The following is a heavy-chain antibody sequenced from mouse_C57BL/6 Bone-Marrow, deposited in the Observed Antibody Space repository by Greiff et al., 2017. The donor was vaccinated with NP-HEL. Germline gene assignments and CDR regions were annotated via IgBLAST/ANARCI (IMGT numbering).Heavy chain of an antibody. V-gene: IGHV1-64*01. CDR3: ARSHYLDD. CDR2: IHPNSGST. J-gene: IGHJ4*01. Sequence: QVQLQQPGAELVKPGASVKLSCKASGYTFTSYWMHWVKQRPGQGLEWIGMIHPNSGSTNYNEKFKNKATLTVDTSSSTACMQISSLTSDDSAVYYCARSHYLDDWGQGTSVTVSS. D-gene: IGHD1-1*02. CDR1: GYTFTSYW.